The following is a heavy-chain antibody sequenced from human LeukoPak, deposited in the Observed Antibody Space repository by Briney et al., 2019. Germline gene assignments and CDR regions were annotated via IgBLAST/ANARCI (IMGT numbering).Heavy chain of an antibody. CDR3: ARGGGFGSPPAY. CDR1: GGSISNYY. V-gene: IGHV4-59*01. J-gene: IGHJ4*02. CDR2: IYHSGRV. D-gene: IGHD3-10*01. Sequence: SETLSLTCTVSGGSISNYYWSWLRQPPGKGLEWIGYIYHSGRVNYNPSLKSRVTISVDTTNNQFSLKLNSVTAADTAVYYCARGGGFGSPPAYWGQGTLVTVSS.